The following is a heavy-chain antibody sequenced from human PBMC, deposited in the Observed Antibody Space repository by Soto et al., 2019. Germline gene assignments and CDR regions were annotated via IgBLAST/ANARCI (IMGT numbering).Heavy chain of an antibody. Sequence: SVKVSCKASGGTFSSYAISWVRQAPGQGLEWMGGIIPIFGTANYAQKFKGRVTITADESTSTAYMELSILRSEDTVVYYCARSVVAATYYFDYWGQGTLVTVSS. CDR2: IIPIFGTA. CDR1: GGTFSSYA. V-gene: IGHV1-69*13. J-gene: IGHJ4*02. D-gene: IGHD2-15*01. CDR3: ARSVVAATYYFDY.